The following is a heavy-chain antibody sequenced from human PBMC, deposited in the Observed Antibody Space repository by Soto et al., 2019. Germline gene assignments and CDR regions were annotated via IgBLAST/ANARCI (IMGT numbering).Heavy chain of an antibody. CDR1: GGSISSGGYY. CDR2: IYYSGST. J-gene: IGHJ3*02. D-gene: IGHD3-22*01. Sequence: QVQLQKSGPGLVKPSQTLSLTCTVSGGSISSGGYYWSWIRQHPVKGLEWIGYIYYSGSTYYNPNLKSRVTISVDTSKNQFSLKLSSVTAADTAVYYCARVKGSSEDAFDIWGQGTMVTVSS. V-gene: IGHV4-31*03. CDR3: ARVKGSSEDAFDI.